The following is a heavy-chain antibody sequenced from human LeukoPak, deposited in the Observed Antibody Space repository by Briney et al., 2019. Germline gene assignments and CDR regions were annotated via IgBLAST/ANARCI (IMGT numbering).Heavy chain of an antibody. CDR1: GGSFSGYY. CDR3: ARERITMVRGPKRKYFDY. D-gene: IGHD3-10*01. CDR2: INHSGST. J-gene: IGHJ4*02. V-gene: IGHV4-34*01. Sequence: SETLSLTCAVYGGSFSGYYWSWIRQPPGKGLEWIGEINHSGSTNYNPSLKSRVTISVDTSKNQFSLKLSSVTAADTAVYYCARERITMVRGPKRKYFDYWGQGTLVTVSS.